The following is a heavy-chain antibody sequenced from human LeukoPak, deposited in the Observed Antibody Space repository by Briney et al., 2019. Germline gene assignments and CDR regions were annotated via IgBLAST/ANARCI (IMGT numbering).Heavy chain of an antibody. CDR2: ISSNGGST. Sequence: GGSLRLSCAASGFTFSSYAMPWVRQAPGKGLEYVSAISSNGGSTYYANSVKGRFTISRDNSKNTLYLQMGSLRAEDMAVYYCARDQARDDFWTGFDPWGQGTLVTVSS. CDR1: GFTFSSYA. V-gene: IGHV3-64*01. D-gene: IGHD3-3*01. CDR3: ARDQARDDFWTGFDP. J-gene: IGHJ5*02.